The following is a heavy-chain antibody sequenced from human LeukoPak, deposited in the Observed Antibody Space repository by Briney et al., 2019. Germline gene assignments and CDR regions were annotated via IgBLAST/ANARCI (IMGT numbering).Heavy chain of an antibody. D-gene: IGHD5-12*01. J-gene: IGHJ4*02. CDR1: GFTFSSYW. Sequence: PGGSLRLSCAASGFTFSSYWMSWVRQAPGKGLEWVANIKQDGSEKYYVDSVKGRFIISRDNAKNSLYLQMNSLRAEDTAVYYCARGNGYSGYDWSPLDFDYWGQGTLVTVSS. CDR2: IKQDGSEK. CDR3: ARGNGYSGYDWSPLDFDY. V-gene: IGHV3-7*01.